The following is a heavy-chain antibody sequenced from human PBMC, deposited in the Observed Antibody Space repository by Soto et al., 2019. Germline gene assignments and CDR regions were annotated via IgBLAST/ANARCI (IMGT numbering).Heavy chain of an antibody. CDR1: GGSISSGGYS. V-gene: IGHV4-30-2*01. Sequence: QLQLQESGSGLVKPSQTLSLTCAVSGGSISSGGYSCNWFRQPPGKGLEWIGYIYHSGSTYYNPSLKSRVTISVDRSKNQFSLKLSSVTAADTAVYYCARGVTTVTTFDYWGQGTLVTVSS. D-gene: IGHD4-17*01. J-gene: IGHJ4*02. CDR2: IYHSGST. CDR3: ARGVTTVTTFDY.